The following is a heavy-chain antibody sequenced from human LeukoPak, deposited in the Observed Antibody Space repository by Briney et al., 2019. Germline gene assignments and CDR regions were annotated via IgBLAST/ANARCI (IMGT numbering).Heavy chain of an antibody. CDR1: GYTFTSYG. V-gene: IGHV1-18*04. Sequence: ASVKVSCKASGYTFTSYGISWVRQAPGQGLEWMGWIGAYNGNTNYAQKLQGRVTMTTDTSTSTAYMELRSLRSDDTAVYYCARVGVLRYFDWLRKNAFDIWGQGTMVTVSS. D-gene: IGHD3-9*01. CDR2: IGAYNGNT. J-gene: IGHJ3*02. CDR3: ARVGVLRYFDWLRKNAFDI.